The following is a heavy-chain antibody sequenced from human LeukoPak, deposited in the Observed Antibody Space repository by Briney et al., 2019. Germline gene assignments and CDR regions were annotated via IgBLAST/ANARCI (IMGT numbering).Heavy chain of an antibody. CDR1: GGSISSSSYY. V-gene: IGHV4-39*01. CDR3: ARLPRGLIRSY. D-gene: IGHD3-16*01. J-gene: IGHJ4*02. CDR2: IYYSGST. Sequence: SETLSLTCTVSGGSISSSSYYWGWIRQPPGKGLEWIGSIYYSGSTYYNPSLKSRVTISVDTSKNQFSLKLSSVTAADTAVYYCARLPRGLIRSYWGQGTLVTVSS.